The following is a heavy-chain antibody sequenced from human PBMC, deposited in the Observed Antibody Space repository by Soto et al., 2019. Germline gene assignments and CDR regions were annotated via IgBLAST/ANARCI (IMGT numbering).Heavy chain of an antibody. Sequence: PSETLSLTCTVSGASISGYHWSWIRKSAGKGLEWIGRIYATGTTDYNPSLKSRVMMSVDTSKKQFSLKLRSVTAADTAVYYCVRDGTKTLRDWFDPWGQGISVTVSS. V-gene: IGHV4-4*07. D-gene: IGHD1-1*01. J-gene: IGHJ5*02. CDR2: IYATGTT. CDR1: GASISGYH. CDR3: VRDGTKTLRDWFDP.